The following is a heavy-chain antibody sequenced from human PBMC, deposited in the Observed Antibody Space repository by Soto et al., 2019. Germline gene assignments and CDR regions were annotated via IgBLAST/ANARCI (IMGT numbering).Heavy chain of an antibody. CDR2: ISGSGGST. CDR1: GFTFSSYA. CDR3: ATTISLVRRVITWPIDY. J-gene: IGHJ4*02. Sequence: GGSLRLSCAASGFTFSSYAMSWVRQAPGKGLEWVSAISGSGGSTYYADSVKGRFTISRDNSKNTLYLQMNSLRAEDTAVYYCATTISLVRRVITWPIDYWGQGTLVTVSS. V-gene: IGHV3-23*01. D-gene: IGHD3-10*01.